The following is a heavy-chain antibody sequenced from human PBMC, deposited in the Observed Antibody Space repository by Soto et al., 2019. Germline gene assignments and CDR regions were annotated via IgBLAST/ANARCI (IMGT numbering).Heavy chain of an antibody. V-gene: IGHV3-11*04. J-gene: IGHJ6*02. CDR3: ARDGAVAGSKDSYYYYGMDV. Sequence: GGSLRLSCAASGLTFSDYYMSWIRQAPGKGLEWVSYISSSGSTIYYADSVKGRFTISRDNAKNSLYLQMNSLRAEDAAVYYCARDGAVAGSKDSYYYYGMDVWGQGTTVTVSS. CDR1: GLTFSDYY. D-gene: IGHD6-19*01. CDR2: ISSSGSTI.